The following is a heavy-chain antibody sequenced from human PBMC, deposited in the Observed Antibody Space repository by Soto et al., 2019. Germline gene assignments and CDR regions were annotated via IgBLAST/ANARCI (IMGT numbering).Heavy chain of an antibody. D-gene: IGHD6-13*01. J-gene: IGHJ5*02. CDR3: AREYSRNNWFDP. CDR2: IYYSGST. CDR1: GGSISSGDYY. V-gene: IGHV4-30-4*01. Sequence: SETLSLTCTVSGGSISSGDYYWSWIRQPPGKGLEWIGYIYYSGSTYYNPSLKSRVTISVDTSKNQFSLKLSSVTAADTAVYYCAREYSRNNWFDPWGQGTLVTVSS.